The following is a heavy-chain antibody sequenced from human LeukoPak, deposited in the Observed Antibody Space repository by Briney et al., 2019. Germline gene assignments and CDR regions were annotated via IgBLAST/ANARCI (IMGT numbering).Heavy chain of an antibody. V-gene: IGHV3-23*01. J-gene: IGHJ4*02. CDR3: AKTPNSGNYYASFDY. Sequence: PGGSLRLSCAASGFTFNNYAMTWVRQAPGKGLEWVSAITGRFTVSRDNSKDTLYLQMNSLRAEDTAVYYCAKTPNSGNYYASFDYWGQGTLVTVSS. CDR1: GFTFNNYA. D-gene: IGHD1-26*01. CDR2: I.